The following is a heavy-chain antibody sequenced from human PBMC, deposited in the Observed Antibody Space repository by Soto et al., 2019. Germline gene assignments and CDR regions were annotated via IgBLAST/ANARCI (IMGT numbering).Heavy chain of an antibody. Sequence: NLSETLSLTCTVSGGSISSYYWTWIRQSPGKGLEWIGYVYYTGSTTYNPSLKSRLTISLDTSKNQFSLNLRSVTTADTAVYYCARGVQTWPYVLDDSCQAPLVTVAS. CDR3: ARGVQTWPYVLDD. CDR1: GGSISSYY. CDR2: VYYTGST. D-gene: IGHD3-16*01. J-gene: IGHJ4*02. V-gene: IGHV4-59*01.